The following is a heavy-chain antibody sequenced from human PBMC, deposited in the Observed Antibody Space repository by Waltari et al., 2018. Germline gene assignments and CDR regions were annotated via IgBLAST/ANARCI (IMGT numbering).Heavy chain of an antibody. CDR3: ARDEATGYFDS. CDR1: DDSFNDYY. Sequence: QVQLQESGPGLVKPSETLSLTCTISDDSFNDYYWCWIRQPPGKGLEWLGYIDYSGSTDSSPSFKRRVTMSIDTSKNQFSLNLSSVSAADTAVYYCARDEATGYFDSWGQGTLVTVSS. V-gene: IGHV4-59*01. D-gene: IGHD1-1*01. J-gene: IGHJ4*02. CDR2: IDYSGST.